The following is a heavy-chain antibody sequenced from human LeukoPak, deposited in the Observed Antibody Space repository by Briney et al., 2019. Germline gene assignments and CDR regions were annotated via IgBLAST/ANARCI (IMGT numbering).Heavy chain of an antibody. CDR3: ANQDSTEYSYYFDF. CDR1: GFTFSSYG. J-gene: IGHJ4*02. CDR2: IRYDGSNK. Sequence: GGALGLSCAASGFTFSSYGMHWVRQAPGKGLEWVAFIRYDGSNKYYADSVKGRLTISRDNSKNTLYLQMNSLRAEDTAVYYCANQDSTEYSYYFDFWGQGTLVTVSS. D-gene: IGHD2/OR15-2a*01. V-gene: IGHV3-30*02.